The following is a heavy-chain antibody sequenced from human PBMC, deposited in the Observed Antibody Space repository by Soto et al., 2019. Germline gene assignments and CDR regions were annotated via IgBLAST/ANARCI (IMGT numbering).Heavy chain of an antibody. J-gene: IGHJ6*02. CDR3: ARAAETRYYGMDV. CDR1: DYTFTSYG. V-gene: IGHV1-18*03. Sequence: QVQLVQSGAEVKKPGASVKVSCKASDYTFTSYGISWVRQAPGQGLEWMGWINTYSGNTDYARKFQGRVTMTTDTSTSTAYMEMRSLRFDDMAVYYCARAAETRYYGMDVLGQGTTVTVSS. CDR2: INTYSGNT.